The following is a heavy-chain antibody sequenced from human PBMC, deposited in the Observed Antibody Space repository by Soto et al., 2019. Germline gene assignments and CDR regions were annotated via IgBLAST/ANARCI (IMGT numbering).Heavy chain of an antibody. CDR3: AKDRILFDWLLDAFHS. D-gene: IGHD3-9*01. V-gene: IGHV3-23*01. Sequence: LRLSCAASGFTFSSYAMSWVRQAPGKGLEWVSAISGSGGSTYYADSVKGRFTISRDNSKNTLYLQMNSLRAEDTAVYYCAKDRILFDWLLDAFHSGGQGTRFTVSS. J-gene: IGHJ4*02. CDR2: ISGSGGST. CDR1: GFTFSSYA.